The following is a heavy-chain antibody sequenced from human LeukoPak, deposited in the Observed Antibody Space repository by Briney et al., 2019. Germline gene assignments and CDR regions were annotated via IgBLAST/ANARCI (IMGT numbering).Heavy chain of an antibody. CDR1: GYTFTSYG. J-gene: IGHJ4*02. CDR2: ISAYNGNT. CDR3: ARGGSHYDFWSGSHYYFDY. Sequence: GASVKVSCKASGYTFTSYGISWVRQAPGRGLEWMGWISAYNGNTNYAQKLQGRVTMTTDTSTSTAYMELRSLRSDDTAVYYCARGGSHYDFWSGSHYYFDYWGQGTLVTVSS. D-gene: IGHD3-3*01. V-gene: IGHV1-18*01.